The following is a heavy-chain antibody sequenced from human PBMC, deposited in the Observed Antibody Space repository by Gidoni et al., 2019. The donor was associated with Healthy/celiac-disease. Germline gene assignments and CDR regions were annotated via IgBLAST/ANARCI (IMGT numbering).Heavy chain of an antibody. J-gene: IGHJ4*02. CDR1: GDSVSSNSTA. Sequence: QVQLQQSGPGLVKPSQTTHLPCAISGDSVSSNSTAWNWFRQSPSRGLEWLGTTYYRSKWYNDYAVSVKSRIPINPDTSKNQFSLQLNSVTPEDTAVYYCARGSYDFWGKCYFDYWGQGTLVTVSS. V-gene: IGHV6-1*01. D-gene: IGHD3-3*01. CDR3: ARGSYDFWGKCYFDY. CDR2: TYYRSKWYN.